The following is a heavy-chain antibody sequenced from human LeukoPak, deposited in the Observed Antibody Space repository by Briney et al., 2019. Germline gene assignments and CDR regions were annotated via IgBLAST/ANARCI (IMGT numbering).Heavy chain of an antibody. CDR1: GFTFSSYG. D-gene: IGHD2-15*01. V-gene: IGHV3-33*06. CDR2: IWYDGSNE. J-gene: IGHJ4*02. Sequence: GRSLRLSCAASGFTFSSYGMHWVRQAPGKGLEWVAVIWYDGSNEYYADSVKGRFTISRDNSKNTLCLQMNSLRAEDTAVYYCAKQLGYCSDGSCYFPYWGQGTLVTVSS. CDR3: AKQLGYCSDGSCYFPY.